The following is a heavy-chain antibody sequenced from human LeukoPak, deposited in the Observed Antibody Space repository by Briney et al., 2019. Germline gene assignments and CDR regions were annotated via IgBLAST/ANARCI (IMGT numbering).Heavy chain of an antibody. CDR3: ARDLFYSGSYTYYFDY. V-gene: IGHV1-2*02. CDR2: INPNSGGT. D-gene: IGHD1-26*01. J-gene: IGHJ4*02. CDR1: GYTFTGYY. Sequence: ASVKVSCKASGYTFTGYYMHWVRQAPGQGLEWMGWINPNSGGTNYAQKFQGRDTMTRDTSISTAYMELSRLRSDDTAVYYCARDLFYSGSYTYYFDYWGQGTLVTVSS.